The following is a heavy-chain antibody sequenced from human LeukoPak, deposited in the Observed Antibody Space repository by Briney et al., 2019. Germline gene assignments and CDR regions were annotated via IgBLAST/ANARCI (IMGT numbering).Heavy chain of an antibody. CDR3: ARRSPNYYFDY. Sequence: PGGSLRLSCAASGFTFSNYNMNWVREAPGKGLGWVSSISSSNNYIYYADSVKGRFTISRDNAKNSLYLQMNSLRAEDTAVYYCARRSPNYYFDYWGQGTPVTVSS. J-gene: IGHJ4*02. CDR2: ISSSNNYI. V-gene: IGHV3-21*01. CDR1: GFTFSNYN.